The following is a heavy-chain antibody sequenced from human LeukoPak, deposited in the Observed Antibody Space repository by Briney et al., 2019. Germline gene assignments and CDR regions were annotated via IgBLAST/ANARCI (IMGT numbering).Heavy chain of an antibody. CDR2: IYYSGST. Sequence: SQTLSLTCTVSSGSISSGDYYWSWIRQPPGKGLEWIGYIYYSGSTYYNPSLKSRVTISVDTSKNQFSLKLSSVTAADTAVYYCARVESGRTINFDYWGQGTLVTVSS. CDR1: SGSISSGDYY. CDR3: ARVESGRTINFDY. J-gene: IGHJ4*02. D-gene: IGHD5-12*01. V-gene: IGHV4-30-4*01.